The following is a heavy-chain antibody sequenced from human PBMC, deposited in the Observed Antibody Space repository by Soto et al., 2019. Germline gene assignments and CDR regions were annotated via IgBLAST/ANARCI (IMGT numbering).Heavy chain of an antibody. CDR2: ISAYSGKT. V-gene: IGHV1-18*01. CDR3: ARDPSLGDHQY. Sequence: QVQLVQSGGEVKNPGASVKVSCKTSGYTFTTYGISWVRQAPGQGLEWVGWISAYSGKTHYAQKFQGKVTMTTDTSTNTAYLELSILRSDDTAVYYCARDPSLGDHQYWGQGTLVTVSS. CDR1: GYTFTTYG. J-gene: IGHJ4*02. D-gene: IGHD3-16*01.